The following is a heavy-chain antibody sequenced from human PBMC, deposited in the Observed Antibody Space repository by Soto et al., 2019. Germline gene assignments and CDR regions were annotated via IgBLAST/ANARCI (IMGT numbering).Heavy chain of an antibody. CDR2: IIPILGIA. CDR3: ARYLMAGDSSGLDY. D-gene: IGHD3-22*01. V-gene: IGHV1-69*02. J-gene: IGHJ4*02. CDR1: GGTFSSYT. Sequence: QVQLVQSGAEVKKPGSSVKVSCKASGGTFSSYTISWVRQAPGQGLEWMGRIIPILGIANYAQKFQGRVTITADKSTSTAYMELSSLRSEDTAVYYCARYLMAGDSSGLDYWGQGTLVTVSS.